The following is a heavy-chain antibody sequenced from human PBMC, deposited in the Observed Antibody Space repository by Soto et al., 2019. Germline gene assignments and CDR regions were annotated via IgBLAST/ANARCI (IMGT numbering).Heavy chain of an antibody. CDR2: INPSGGST. J-gene: IGHJ6*02. V-gene: IGHV1-46*03. Sequence: ASVKVSCKASGYTFTSYYMHWVRQAPGQGLEWMGIINPSGGSTSYAQKFQGRVTMTRDTSTSTVYMELSSLRSEDTALYYCASVGYDFWSGYSNPFTWYYGMDVWGQGTTVTVSS. CDR3: ASVGYDFWSGYSNPFTWYYGMDV. D-gene: IGHD3-3*01. CDR1: GYTFTSYY.